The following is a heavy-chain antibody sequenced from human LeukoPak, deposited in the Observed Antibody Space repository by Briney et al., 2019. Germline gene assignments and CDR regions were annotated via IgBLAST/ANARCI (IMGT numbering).Heavy chain of an antibody. Sequence: GGSLRLSCAASGFTFSSYWMSWVRQAPGKGLAWVANIKYDGSEKFYVDSVKGRFTISRDNAENSLYLQMNSLRAEDTAVYYYAKDELKQWLVYDYWGQGTLVTVSS. CDR3: AKDELKQWLVYDY. CDR2: IKYDGSEK. D-gene: IGHD6-19*01. J-gene: IGHJ4*02. V-gene: IGHV3-7*01. CDR1: GFTFSSYW.